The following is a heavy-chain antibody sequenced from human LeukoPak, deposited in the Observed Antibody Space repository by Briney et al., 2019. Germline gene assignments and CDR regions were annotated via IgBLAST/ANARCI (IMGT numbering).Heavy chain of an antibody. CDR2: ISASSNFI. CDR3: ARPATGYCSSAGCHWDS. Sequence: GGSLRLSCPPSGFTFRAQRICWVRPAPRDGLGWGSSISASSNFIHYAESVRGRFTISRDNAKNSLYLQVNSLGAQDTAVYYCARPATGYCSSAGCHWDSWGQGTLVTVSS. J-gene: IGHJ4*02. D-gene: IGHD2-2*01. V-gene: IGHV3-21*01. CDR1: GFTFRAQR.